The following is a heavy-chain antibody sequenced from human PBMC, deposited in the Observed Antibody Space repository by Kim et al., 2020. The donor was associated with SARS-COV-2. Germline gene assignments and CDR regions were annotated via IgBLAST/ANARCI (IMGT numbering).Heavy chain of an antibody. V-gene: IGHV3-30*07. Sequence: ADSVKGPVTISGDNSKNTLYLHMTSLRAEDTAVYYCARDGGSEYSSSPVDYWGQGTLVTVSS. D-gene: IGHD6-13*01. CDR3: ARDGGSEYSSSPVDY. J-gene: IGHJ4*02.